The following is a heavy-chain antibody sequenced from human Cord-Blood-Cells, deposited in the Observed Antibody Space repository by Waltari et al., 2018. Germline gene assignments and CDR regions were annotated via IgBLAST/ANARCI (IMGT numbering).Heavy chain of an antibody. CDR1: GYTFTGYY. CDR2: INPSGGGT. D-gene: IGHD7-27*01. Sequence: QVQLVQSGAEVKKPGASVKVSCKASGYTFTGYYMHWVRQAPGQGLEWKGWINPSGGGTNYAQKFQGWVTMTRDTSISTAYMELSRLRSDDTAVYYCARARKLGIGGAFDIWGQGTMVTVSS. CDR3: ARARKLGIGGAFDI. J-gene: IGHJ3*02. V-gene: IGHV1-2*04.